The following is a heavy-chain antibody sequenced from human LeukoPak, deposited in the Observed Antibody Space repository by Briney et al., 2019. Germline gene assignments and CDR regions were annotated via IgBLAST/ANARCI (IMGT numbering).Heavy chain of an antibody. D-gene: IGHD3-9*01. V-gene: IGHV4-4*07. Sequence: PSETLSLTCTVSGGSISSYYWSWIRQPAGKGLEWIGRIYTSGSTNYNPSLKSRVTISVDTSKNQFSLKLSSVTAADTAVYYCARGHYDILTGYYSPLYFDYWGQGTLVTVSS. CDR2: IYTSGST. CDR3: ARGHYDILTGYYSPLYFDY. J-gene: IGHJ4*02. CDR1: GGSISSYY.